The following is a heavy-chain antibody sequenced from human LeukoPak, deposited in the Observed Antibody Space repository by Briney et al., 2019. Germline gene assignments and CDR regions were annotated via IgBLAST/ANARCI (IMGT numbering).Heavy chain of an antibody. CDR3: ARAGYGSGSYYSIYYYGMDV. CDR2: IYYSGST. D-gene: IGHD3-10*01. V-gene: IGHV4-31*03. CDR1: GGSISSGGYY. J-gene: IGHJ6*02. Sequence: PSETLSLTCTVSGGSISSGGYYWSWIRQHPGKGLEWIGYIYYSGSTYYNPSLKSRVTISVDTSKNQFSLKLSSVTAADTAVYYCARAGYGSGSYYSIYYYGMDVWGQGTTVTVSS.